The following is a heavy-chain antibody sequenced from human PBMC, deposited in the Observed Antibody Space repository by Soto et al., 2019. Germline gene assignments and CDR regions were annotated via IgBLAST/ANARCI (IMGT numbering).Heavy chain of an antibody. CDR3: ARDLTMVRGVSLYH. V-gene: IGHV3-74*01. D-gene: IGHD3-10*01. CDR1: GFTFSSFW. CDR2: INSDGSST. J-gene: IGHJ4*02. Sequence: EVQLVESGGGLVQPGGSLRLSCAASGFTFSSFWMHWVRQAPGKGLVWVSRINSDGSSTNYADSVKGRFTISRDNAKNRLYLQMTNLRAEDTAVYYCARDLTMVRGVSLYHWGQGTLVTASS.